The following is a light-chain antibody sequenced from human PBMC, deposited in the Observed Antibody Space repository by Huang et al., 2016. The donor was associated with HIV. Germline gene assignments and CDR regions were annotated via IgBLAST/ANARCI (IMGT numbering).Light chain of an antibody. Sequence: DIVMTQSPDSLSVSPGERVNIDCKASQSLLYSLNNKNYLAWFQQKPGRPPKVLLYWASTRESGIPERFSGSGSGTDFTLTINNLQPEDVATYYCQQYYQNPQTFGQGT. J-gene: IGKJ5*01. CDR3: QQYYQNPQT. CDR1: QSLLYSLNNKNY. CDR2: WAS. V-gene: IGKV4-1*01.